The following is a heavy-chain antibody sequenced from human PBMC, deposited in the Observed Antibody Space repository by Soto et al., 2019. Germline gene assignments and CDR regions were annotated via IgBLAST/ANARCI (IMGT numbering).Heavy chain of an antibody. D-gene: IGHD4-17*01. CDR3: AGIGGGVYGDSLWYAFDI. CDR1: GYTFTSYD. J-gene: IGHJ3*02. V-gene: IGHV1-8*01. CDR2: MNPNSGNT. Sequence: ASVKVSCKASGYTFTSYDINWVRQATGQGLEWMGWMNPNSGNTGYAQKFQGRVTMTRNTSISTAYMELSSLRSEDTAVYYCAGIGGGVYGDSLWYAFDIWGQGTMVTVSS.